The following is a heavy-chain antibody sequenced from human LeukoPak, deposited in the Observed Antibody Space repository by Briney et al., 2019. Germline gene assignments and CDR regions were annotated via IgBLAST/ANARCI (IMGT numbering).Heavy chain of an antibody. CDR2: ISYDGSNK. CDR3: AKDTQAVAGTLDY. V-gene: IGHV3-30*18. D-gene: IGHD6-19*01. Sequence: PGGSLRLSCAASGFTFSRYGMNWVRQAPGKGLEWVAVISYDGSNKYYADSVKGRFTTSRDNSKNTLYLQMNSLRADDTAVYYCAKDTQAVAGTLDYWGQGTLVTVSS. J-gene: IGHJ4*02. CDR1: GFTFSRYG.